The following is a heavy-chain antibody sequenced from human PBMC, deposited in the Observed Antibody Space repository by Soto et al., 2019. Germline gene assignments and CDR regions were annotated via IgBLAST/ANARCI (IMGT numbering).Heavy chain of an antibody. CDR2: ISAYNGNT. CDR3: ARWVFCNNWVLYFDY. J-gene: IGHJ4*02. Sequence: QVQLVQSGAEVKKPGASVKVSCKASGYTFTSYGISWVRQAPGQGLEWMGWISAYNGNTNYAQKLKGRATMTTDTTTSTAYMELRSLRSDDTAVYYCARWVFCNNWVLYFDYWGQGTLVTVSS. CDR1: GYTFTSYG. D-gene: IGHD3-9*01. V-gene: IGHV1-18*01.